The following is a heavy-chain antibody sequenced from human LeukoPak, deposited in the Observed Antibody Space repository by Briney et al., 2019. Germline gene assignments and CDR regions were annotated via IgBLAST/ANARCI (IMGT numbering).Heavy chain of an antibody. CDR1: GGSFSDYY. Sequence: PSETLSLTCAVYGGSFSDYYWTWIRQTPGKGLEWIGDMSPSGSPNYNPSLKSRVTISVDTSKNQFSLKLSSVTAADTAVYYCARGANYRYCSSTSCRTRWYFDLWGRGTLVTVSS. J-gene: IGHJ2*01. D-gene: IGHD2-2*01. CDR3: ARGANYRYCSSTSCRTRWYFDL. V-gene: IGHV4-34*01. CDR2: MSPSGSP.